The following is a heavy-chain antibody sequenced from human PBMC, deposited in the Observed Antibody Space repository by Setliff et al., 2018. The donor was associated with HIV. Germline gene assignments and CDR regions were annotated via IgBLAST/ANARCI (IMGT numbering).Heavy chain of an antibody. CDR1: GGPMRSSSYY. CDR2: IYYTGST. Sequence: KTSETLSLTCSVSGGPMRSSSYYWGWIRQPPGKGLEWIGSIYYTGSTYSNPSLKSRLTISEDASKSQFSLTLRSVTAADTAVYYCARHGAWNSQRFHFDYWGQGTPVTVSS. J-gene: IGHJ4*02. V-gene: IGHV4-39*01. D-gene: IGHD1-7*01. CDR3: ARHGAWNSQRFHFDY.